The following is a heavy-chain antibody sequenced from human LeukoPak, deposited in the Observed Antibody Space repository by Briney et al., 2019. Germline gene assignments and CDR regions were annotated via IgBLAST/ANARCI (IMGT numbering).Heavy chain of an antibody. V-gene: IGHV4-34*01. J-gene: IGHJ6*02. Sequence: SETLSLTCAVYGGSFSGYYWSWIRQPPGKGLEWIGEINHSGSTNYNPSLKSRVTISVDTSKYQFSLKLSSVTAADTAVYYCARGFIVVVPAAMGYGGYYYGMDVWGQGTTVTVSS. CDR2: INHSGST. CDR1: GGSFSGYY. CDR3: ARGFIVVVPAAMGYGGYYYGMDV. D-gene: IGHD2-2*01.